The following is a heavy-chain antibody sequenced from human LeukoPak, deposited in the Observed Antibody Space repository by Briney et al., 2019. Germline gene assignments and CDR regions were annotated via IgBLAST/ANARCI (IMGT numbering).Heavy chain of an antibody. J-gene: IGHJ6*02. CDR1: GFTFISYA. Sequence: PGGSLRLSCAPSGFTFISYAMDWVPQAPGKGLEWVAVISYDGINKYYADSVKGRFTISRDTSKNTLYLQMNSLRAEDTAVYYCASQGGLLWFGELSGGMDVWGQGTTVTVSS. V-gene: IGHV3-30-3*01. CDR2: ISYDGINK. CDR3: ASQGGLLWFGELSGGMDV. D-gene: IGHD3-10*01.